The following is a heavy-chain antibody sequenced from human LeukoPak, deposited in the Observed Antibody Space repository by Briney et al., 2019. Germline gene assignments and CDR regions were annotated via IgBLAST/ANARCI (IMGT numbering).Heavy chain of an antibody. CDR3: VRHLTSPDIILVPGSADP. V-gene: IGHV4-39*01. D-gene: IGHD2-2*01. J-gene: IGHJ5*02. CDR2: IYYSGST. Sequence: SDTLSLTCTVSGGSISSSSSYWGWIRQPPGKGLEWIGSIYYSGSTYYNPSLKSRVTMSVDTSKNQFSLKLNSVTAADTAVYYCVRHLTSPDIILVPGSADPWGEGTLVTVSS. CDR1: GGSISSSSSY.